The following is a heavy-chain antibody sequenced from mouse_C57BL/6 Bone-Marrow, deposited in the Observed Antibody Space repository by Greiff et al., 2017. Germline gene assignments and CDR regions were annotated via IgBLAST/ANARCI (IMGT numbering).Heavy chain of an antibody. D-gene: IGHD2-4*01. Sequence: EVQLQESGAELVRPGASVKLSCTASGFNIKDDYMHWVKQRPEQGLEWIGWIDPENGDTEYASKFQGKATITADTSSNTAYLQLSSLTSEDTAVYYGTTTVYYDSPGADGGRGTRVTVSA. CDR3: TTTVYYDSPGAD. V-gene: IGHV14-4*01. J-gene: IGHJ3*01. CDR2: IDPENGDT. CDR1: GFNIKDDY.